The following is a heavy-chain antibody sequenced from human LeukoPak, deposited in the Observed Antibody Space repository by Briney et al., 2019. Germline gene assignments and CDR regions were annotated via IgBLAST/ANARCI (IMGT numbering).Heavy chain of an antibody. J-gene: IGHJ4*02. D-gene: IGHD3-3*01. CDR3: ARRGLEWSMDN. CDR2: IYPGDSDT. Sequence: GESLKISGKGSGYSFTTYWIGWVRQMPGKGLEWMGIIYPGDSDTRYSPSFQGQVTISADKSISTAYLQWRSLKASDTAMYYCARRGLEWSMDNWGQGTLVTVSS. V-gene: IGHV5-51*01. CDR1: GYSFTTYW.